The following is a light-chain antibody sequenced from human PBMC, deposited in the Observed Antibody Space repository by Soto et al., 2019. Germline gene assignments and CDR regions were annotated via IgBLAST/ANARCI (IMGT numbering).Light chain of an antibody. Sequence: QSVLTQPPSASGTPGQRVTISCSGSSSNIGSNSVSWYQQLPGTAPKLLIYFNNQRPSGVPDRFSGSKSGTSASLAISGLQSEDEADYYCAAWDDSLNGVVFGGGTKVTVL. J-gene: IGLJ2*01. CDR1: SSNIGSNS. CDR2: FNN. V-gene: IGLV1-44*01. CDR3: AAWDDSLNGVV.